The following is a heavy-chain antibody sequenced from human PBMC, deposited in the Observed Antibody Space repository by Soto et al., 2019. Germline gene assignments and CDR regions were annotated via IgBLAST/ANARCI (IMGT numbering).Heavy chain of an antibody. Sequence: PGGSLRLSCSASGFTFNTYAMHWVRQAPGKGLECVSLISNTGGSTYYADSVKGRFTISRDNSKNTLYLQMSSLRVEDTAVYYCVKDKFETNGPYYSYGMDVWGQGTTVTVSS. CDR2: ISNTGGST. CDR3: VKDKFETNGPYYSYGMDV. D-gene: IGHD2-8*01. J-gene: IGHJ6*02. V-gene: IGHV3-64D*06. CDR1: GFTFNTYA.